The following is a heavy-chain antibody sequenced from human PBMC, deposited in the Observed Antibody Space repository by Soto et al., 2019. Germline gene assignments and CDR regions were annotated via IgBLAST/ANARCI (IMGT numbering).Heavy chain of an antibody. D-gene: IGHD2-15*01. Sequence: PGGSLRLSFAASGFTFDDYAMPWVRQAPGKGLEWVSGINWNSDTIGYADSVKGRFTVSRDNAKGSLLLQMSSLRAEDTAVYYCAKDSPVGVPLLRDFHDWGQGTLVTVSS. CDR2: INWNSDTI. CDR3: AKDSPVGVPLLRDFHD. V-gene: IGHV3-9*01. J-gene: IGHJ1*01. CDR1: GFTFDDYA.